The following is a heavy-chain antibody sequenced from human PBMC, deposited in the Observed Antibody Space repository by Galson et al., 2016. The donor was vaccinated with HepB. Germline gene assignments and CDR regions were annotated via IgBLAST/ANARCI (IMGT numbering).Heavy chain of an antibody. D-gene: IGHD2-8*02. CDR3: ARDKGEAGGQHYFYMDV. V-gene: IGHV1-2*06. J-gene: IGHJ6*03. CDR2: INPNTGDT. Sequence: SVKVSCKASGYTFTDYYLMYWVRQAPGQGLEWIGRINPNTGDTNYAQKFQGRVTMTRDTSISTAYMDLTRLTDEDTAVYYCARDKGEAGGQHYFYMDVWGKGTTVTVSS. CDR1: GYTFTDYYL.